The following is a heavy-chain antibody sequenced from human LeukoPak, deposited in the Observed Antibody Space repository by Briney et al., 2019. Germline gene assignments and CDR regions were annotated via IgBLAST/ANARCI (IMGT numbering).Heavy chain of an antibody. CDR2: IKQDGSNK. CDR3: ARYRWGRDSDCSSVYFDY. J-gene: IGHJ4*02. Sequence: GGSLRLSCAASGFTFSSNWMSWVRQAPGKGLEWVANIKQDGSNKYYVDSVKGRFTISRDNTKNSLYLQMNSLRAEDTAVYYCARYRWGRDSDCSSVYFDYWGQGTLVTVSS. V-gene: IGHV3-7*01. CDR1: GFTFSSNW. D-gene: IGHD3-16*01.